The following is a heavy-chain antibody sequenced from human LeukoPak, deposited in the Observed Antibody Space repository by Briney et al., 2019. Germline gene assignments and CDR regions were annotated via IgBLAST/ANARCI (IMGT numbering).Heavy chain of an antibody. CDR3: ARESITGTTNYYYYMDV. Sequence: SVKVPCKASGYTFTSYGISWVRQAPGQGLEWMGWISAYHGNTNYAQKLQGRVTMTTDTSTSTAYMELRSLRSDDTAVYYCARESITGTTNYYYYMDVWGKGTTVTVSS. CDR1: GYTFTSYG. J-gene: IGHJ6*03. CDR2: ISAYHGNT. V-gene: IGHV1-18*01. D-gene: IGHD1-7*01.